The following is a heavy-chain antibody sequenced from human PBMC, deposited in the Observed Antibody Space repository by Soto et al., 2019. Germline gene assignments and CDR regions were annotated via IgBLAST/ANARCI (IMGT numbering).Heavy chain of an antibody. Sequence: EVQLVQTGGGLIQPGGSLRLSCVASGFTVSTNYLSWVRQVPGKGPEWVSVLHGSGSTSYADSVKGRFTISRDNARNTFYLQMNSLRVEDTAVYYCARKPPAAIQGWAYGMDVWGQGTTVTVSS. CDR1: GFTVSTNY. CDR3: ARKPPAAIQGWAYGMDV. D-gene: IGHD2-2*01. J-gene: IGHJ6*02. V-gene: IGHV3-53*02. CDR2: LHGSGST.